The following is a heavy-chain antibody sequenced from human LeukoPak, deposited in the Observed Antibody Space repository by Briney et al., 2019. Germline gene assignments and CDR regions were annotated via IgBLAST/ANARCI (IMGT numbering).Heavy chain of an antibody. CDR2: INHSGST. V-gene: IGHV4-34*01. CDR1: GGSFSGYY. D-gene: IGHD4-23*01. Sequence: MTSETLSLTCAVYGGSFSGYYWSWIRQPPGKGLEWIGEINHSGSTNYNPSLKSRVTISVDTSKNQFSLKLSSVTAADTAVYYCARPSGGNPNYYFDYWGQGTLVTVSS. J-gene: IGHJ4*02. CDR3: ARPSGGNPNYYFDY.